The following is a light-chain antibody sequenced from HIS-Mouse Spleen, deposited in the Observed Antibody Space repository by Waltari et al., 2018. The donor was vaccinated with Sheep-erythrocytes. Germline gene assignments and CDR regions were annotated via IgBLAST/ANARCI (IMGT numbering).Light chain of an antibody. CDR3: CSYAGSYNHV. J-gene: IGLJ1*01. Sequence: QSALTQPRSVSGSPGQSVTISCTGTSSDVGGYNYVSWYQQHTGKHPKLMFYDVSNRPSGVPDRVAGSKSVKTASRTISGLQAEDEADYYCCSYAGSYNHVFATGTKVTVL. CDR1: SSDVGGYNY. CDR2: DVS. V-gene: IGLV2-11*01.